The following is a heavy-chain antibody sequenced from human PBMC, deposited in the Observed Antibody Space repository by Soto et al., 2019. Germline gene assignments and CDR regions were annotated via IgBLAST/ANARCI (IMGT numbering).Heavy chain of an antibody. CDR2: IIDSGGYT. CDR1: GFTFSSST. V-gene: IGHV3-23*01. Sequence: LRLSCAASGFTFSSSTMSWVRQAPGKGLEWVSAIIDSGGYTYYADSVKGRFTISRDNSKNTLYLQMNSLRAEDTALYYCAKETYYYYGMDVWGKVTRVTVS. J-gene: IGHJ6*04. CDR3: AKETYYYYGMDV.